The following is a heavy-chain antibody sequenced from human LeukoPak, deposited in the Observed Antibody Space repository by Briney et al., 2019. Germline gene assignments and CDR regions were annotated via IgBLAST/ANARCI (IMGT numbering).Heavy chain of an antibody. Sequence: GGSLRLSCAASGFTFSTYAMSWVRQAPGKGLEWVSTISGSGGSTYYADSVKGRFTISRDNSKNTLFLQMNSLRAEDTAVYHCAKGGGNYYDSSGYYNYFDYWGQGTLVTVSS. D-gene: IGHD3-22*01. CDR1: GFTFSTYA. V-gene: IGHV3-23*01. CDR2: ISGSGGST. CDR3: AKGGGNYYDSSGYYNYFDY. J-gene: IGHJ4*02.